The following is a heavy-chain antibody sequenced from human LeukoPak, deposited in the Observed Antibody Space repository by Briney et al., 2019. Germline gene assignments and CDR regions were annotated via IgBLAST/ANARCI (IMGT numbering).Heavy chain of an antibody. J-gene: IGHJ4*02. D-gene: IGHD1-26*01. Sequence: AGGSLRLSCAGSGFTFRNYGMSWVRQAPGKGLEWVSHISTNTASTYYADSVKGRFTISRDNSKNTLYMQMNSLRAEDTAVYYCARVSGSYANWGQGTLVTVSS. CDR1: GFTFRNYG. CDR3: ARVSGSYAN. CDR2: ISTNTAST. V-gene: IGHV3-23*01.